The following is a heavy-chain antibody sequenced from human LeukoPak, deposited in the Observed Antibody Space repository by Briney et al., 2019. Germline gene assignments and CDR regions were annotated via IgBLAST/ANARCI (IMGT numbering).Heavy chain of an antibody. J-gene: IGHJ4*02. CDR1: GFTFSSYS. D-gene: IGHD3-3*01. V-gene: IGHV3-21*01. CDR3: ARDLAEWLLSSGGDY. Sequence: GGSLRLSCAASGFTFSSYSMNWVRQAPGKGLEWVSSISSSSSYIYYADSVKGRFTISRDNAKNSLYLQMNSLRAEDTAVYYCARDLAEWLLSSGGDYWGQGTLVTVSS. CDR2: ISSSSSYI.